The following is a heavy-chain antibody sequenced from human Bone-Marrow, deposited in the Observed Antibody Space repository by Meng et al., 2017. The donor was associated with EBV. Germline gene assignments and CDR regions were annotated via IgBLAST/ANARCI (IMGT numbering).Heavy chain of an antibody. D-gene: IGHD3-10*01. CDR2: INVGNDIT. V-gene: IGHV1-3*01. Sequence: QVQFVQSGPEVKKPGASVKVSCKASGYTFTNHAMHWVRQAPGQRFEWMGWINVGNDITKYSQKFQGRVTITRDTSANTAYMDLSSLKSEDTAVYFCARDRFDSGSYYIDYWGQGTLVTVSS. J-gene: IGHJ4*02. CDR1: GYTFTNHA. CDR3: ARDRFDSGSYYIDY.